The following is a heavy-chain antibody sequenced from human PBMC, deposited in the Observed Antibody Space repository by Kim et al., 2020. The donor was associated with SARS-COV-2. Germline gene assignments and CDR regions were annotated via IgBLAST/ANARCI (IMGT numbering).Heavy chain of an antibody. CDR2: ISSNGGST. D-gene: IGHD3-9*01. V-gene: IGHV3-64D*06. Sequence: GGSLRLSCSASGFTFSSYAMHWVRQAPGKGLEYVSAISSNGGSTYYADSVKGRFTISRDNSKNTLYLQMSSLRAEDTAVYYCVKWSPPYYDILTGEYYFDYWGQGTLVTVSS. J-gene: IGHJ4*02. CDR1: GFTFSSYA. CDR3: VKWSPPYYDILTGEYYFDY.